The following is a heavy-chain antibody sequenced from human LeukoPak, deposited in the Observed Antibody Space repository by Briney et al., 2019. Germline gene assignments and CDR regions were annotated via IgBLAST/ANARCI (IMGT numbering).Heavy chain of an antibody. Sequence: PGGSLRLSCAASGFTFSSYGMHWVRQAPGKGLEWVAVISYDGSNKYYADSVKGRFTISRDNSKNTLYLQMNSLRAEDTAVYYCAAGYSSGWPAGYWGQGTLVTVSS. CDR1: GFTFSSYG. V-gene: IGHV3-30*03. CDR2: ISYDGSNK. J-gene: IGHJ4*02. CDR3: AAGYSSGWPAGY. D-gene: IGHD6-19*01.